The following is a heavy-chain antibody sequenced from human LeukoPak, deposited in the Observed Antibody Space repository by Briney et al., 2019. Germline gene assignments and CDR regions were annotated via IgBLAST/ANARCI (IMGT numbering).Heavy chain of an antibody. D-gene: IGHD5-18*01. J-gene: IGHJ4*02. Sequence: GGTLRLSCAASGFTFSNYGMNWVRLAPGKGLEWVSGITGRGETKYYADSVKGRFTISRDNSKNTLYLQINSLRAEDTAVYYCAQDRAWIQFLYWGQGTLVTVS. CDR2: ITGRGETK. V-gene: IGHV3-23*01. CDR3: AQDRAWIQFLY. CDR1: GFTFSNYG.